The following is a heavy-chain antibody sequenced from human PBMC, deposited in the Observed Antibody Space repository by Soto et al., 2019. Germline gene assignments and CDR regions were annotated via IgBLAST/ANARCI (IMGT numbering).Heavy chain of an antibody. CDR2: ISAYNGNT. CDR3: AGDSVVGSSGWPHRAFDI. Sequence: QVQLVQSGAEVKKPGASVKVSCKASGYTFTSYGISWVRQAPGQGLEWMGWISAYNGNTNYAQKLQGRVTMTTDTSTSTAYLELRSLRSDDTAVYYCAGDSVVGSSGWPHRAFDIWGQGTMVTVSS. V-gene: IGHV1-18*01. D-gene: IGHD6-19*01. J-gene: IGHJ3*02. CDR1: GYTFTSYG.